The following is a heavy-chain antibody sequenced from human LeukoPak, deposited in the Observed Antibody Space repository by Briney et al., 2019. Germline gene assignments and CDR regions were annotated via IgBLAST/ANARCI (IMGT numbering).Heavy chain of an antibody. D-gene: IGHD4-17*01. Sequence: GRSLTLSCTASGFTFGDYAISWLRQAPGKGLQGLGFIRSKAYGGTTEYAASVRGRFTISRDASNSLAYLEMNSMNTEDAAVYYCSRDDYGDLWGQGTLVSVSS. J-gene: IGHJ4*02. CDR1: GFTFGDYA. CDR2: IRSKAYGGTT. CDR3: SRDDYGDL. V-gene: IGHV3-49*03.